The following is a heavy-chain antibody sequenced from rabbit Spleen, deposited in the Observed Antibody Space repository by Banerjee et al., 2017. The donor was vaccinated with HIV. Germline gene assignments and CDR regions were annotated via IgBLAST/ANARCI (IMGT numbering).Heavy chain of an antibody. CDR1: GFSFSSGYY. CDR3: VRARPYPFVL. Sequence: QSLEESGGDLVKPGASLTLTCTASGFSFSSGYYMCWVRQAPGKGLEWIGCIAIGSVRTYYASWAKGRFTISKTSSTTVTLQMTSLTAADTATYFCVRARPYPFVLWGPGTLVTVS. CDR2: IAIGSVRT. D-gene: IGHD1-1*01. V-gene: IGHV1S40*01. J-gene: IGHJ4*01.